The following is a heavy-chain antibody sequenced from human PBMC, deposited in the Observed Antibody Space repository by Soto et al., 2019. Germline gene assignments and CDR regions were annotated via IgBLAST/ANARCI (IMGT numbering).Heavy chain of an antibody. V-gene: IGHV1-69*01. D-gene: IGHD3-22*01. CDR2: IIPIFGTA. J-gene: IGHJ5*02. Sequence: QVQLVQSGAEVKKPGSSVKVSCKASGGTFSSYAISWVRQAPGQGLEWMGGIIPIFGTANYAQKFQGRVTITADEYTSTAYMELSSLRSEDTAVYYCASYYYNSSGYYERGLFDPWGHGTLVTVSS. CDR3: ASYYYNSSGYYERGLFDP. CDR1: GGTFSSYA.